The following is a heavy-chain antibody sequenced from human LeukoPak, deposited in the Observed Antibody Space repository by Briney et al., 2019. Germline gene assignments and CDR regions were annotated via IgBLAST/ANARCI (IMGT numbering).Heavy chain of an antibody. CDR2: INPSGGST. D-gene: IGHD6-19*01. V-gene: IGHV1-46*01. J-gene: IGHJ4*02. CDR3: ARDSTPPPQWRHFDY. Sequence: ASVKVSCKASGYTFTSYYMHWVRQAPGQGLEWMGIINPSGGSTSYAQKFQGRVTMTRDMSTSTVYMELSSLRSEDTAVYYCARDSTPPPQWRHFDYWGQGTLVTVSS. CDR1: GYTFTSYY.